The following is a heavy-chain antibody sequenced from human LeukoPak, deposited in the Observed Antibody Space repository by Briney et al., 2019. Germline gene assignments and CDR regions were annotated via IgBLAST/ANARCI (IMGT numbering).Heavy chain of an antibody. CDR2: ISYDGSNK. D-gene: IGHD3-22*01. CDR3: AKDRKEYYYDSRGYPHWFDP. CDR1: GFTLGHYW. J-gene: IGHJ5*02. V-gene: IGHV3-30*18. Sequence: PGGSLRLSCAASGFTLGHYWMSFVRQAPGKGLEWVAVISYDGSNKYYADSVKGRFTISRDNSKNTLYLQMNSLRAEDTAVYYCAKDRKEYYYDSRGYPHWFDPWGQGTLVTVSS.